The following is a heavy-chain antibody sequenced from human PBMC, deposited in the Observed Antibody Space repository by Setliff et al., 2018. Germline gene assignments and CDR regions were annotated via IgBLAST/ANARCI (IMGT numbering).Heavy chain of an antibody. CDR1: GFTFTSYW. CDR2: IKQDGSEK. CDR3: ARDATYYDFWSDYSPDAFDI. Sequence: RGSLRLSCEASGFTFTSYWMSWVRQAPGKGLEWVANIKQDGSEKYYVDSVKGRFAISRDNAKNSLYLQMNSLRAEDTAMYYCARDATYYDFWSDYSPDAFDIWGQGTMVTVSS. D-gene: IGHD3-3*01. V-gene: IGHV3-7*01. J-gene: IGHJ3*02.